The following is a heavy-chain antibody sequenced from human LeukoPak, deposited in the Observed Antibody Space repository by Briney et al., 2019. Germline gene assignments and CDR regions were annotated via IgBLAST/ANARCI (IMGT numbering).Heavy chain of an antibody. V-gene: IGHV1-69*02. Sequence: ASVKVSXKASGGTFSSYTISWVRQAPGQGLEWMGRIIPILGIANYAQKFQGRVTITADKSTSTAYMELSSLRSEDTAVYYCARGEAAAHRPFDYWGQGTLVTVSS. D-gene: IGHD6-13*01. CDR2: IIPILGIA. J-gene: IGHJ4*02. CDR3: ARGEAAAHRPFDY. CDR1: GGTFSSYT.